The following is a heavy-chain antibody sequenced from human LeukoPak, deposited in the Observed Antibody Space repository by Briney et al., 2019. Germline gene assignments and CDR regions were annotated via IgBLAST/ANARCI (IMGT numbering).Heavy chain of an antibody. V-gene: IGHV6-1*01. Sequence: SQTLSLTCAISGDSVSSNSAAWNWIRPSPSRGLECLARTYYRSKWYTDYAVSVKSRITINPDTSKNQFSLQLNSVTPEDTAVYYCVRGAGSFDSWGQGTLVTVSS. CDR1: GDSVSSNSAA. CDR2: TYYRSKWYT. CDR3: VRGAGSFDS. J-gene: IGHJ5*01. D-gene: IGHD6-19*01.